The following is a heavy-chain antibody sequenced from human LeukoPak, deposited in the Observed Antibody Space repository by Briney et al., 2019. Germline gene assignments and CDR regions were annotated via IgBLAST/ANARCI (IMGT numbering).Heavy chain of an antibody. J-gene: IGHJ5*02. CDR2: IYYSGTT. Sequence: SETLSLTCTVSGGSISNYYWNWIRQPPGKGLEWIGYIYYSGTTNYNPSLKSRVSMSVDTSKNQFSLKLSSVTAADTAVYYCARDRRSSGYYYWFDPWGQGTLVTVSS. V-gene: IGHV4-59*01. CDR3: ARDRRSSGYYYWFDP. CDR1: GGSISNYY. D-gene: IGHD3-22*01.